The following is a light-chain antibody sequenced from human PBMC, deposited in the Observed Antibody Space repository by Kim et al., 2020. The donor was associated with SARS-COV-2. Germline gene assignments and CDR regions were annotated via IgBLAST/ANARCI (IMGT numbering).Light chain of an antibody. Sequence: SSELTQDPAVSVALGQTVTITCQGDSLRNYYASWYQQKPGQAPLLFIYGKNNRPSGIPDRFSGSNSGNTASLTITGAQAGDEADYYCKSRDSSGSQLVFGGGTKLTVL. CDR2: GKN. J-gene: IGLJ2*01. CDR3: KSRDSSGSQLV. CDR1: SLRNYY. V-gene: IGLV3-19*01.